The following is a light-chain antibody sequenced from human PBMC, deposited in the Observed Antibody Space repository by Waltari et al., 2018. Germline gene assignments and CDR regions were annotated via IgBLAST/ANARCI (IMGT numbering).Light chain of an antibody. CDR1: SDINVGDFI. V-gene: IGLV5-37*01. CDR2: YNADSEK. J-gene: IGLJ3*02. Sequence: QPVLTQPPSSSASPGESARLTCTLPSDINVGDFIIYWYQPKPGSPPRFLLYYNADSEKAQGSGVPSRFSGSKDASANAGILLISGLQSEDEADYYCMFWPSNVWVFGGGTKLTVL. CDR3: MFWPSNVWV.